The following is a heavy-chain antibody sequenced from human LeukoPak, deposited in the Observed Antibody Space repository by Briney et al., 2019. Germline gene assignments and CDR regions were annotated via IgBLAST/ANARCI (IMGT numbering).Heavy chain of an antibody. CDR3: AREGRYCSSTSCYTAFDI. V-gene: IGHV3-11*01. J-gene: IGHJ3*02. CDR2: ISSSGSTI. CDR1: GFTFSDYY. D-gene: IGHD2-2*02. Sequence: GGSLRLSCAASGFTFSDYYMSWIRQAPGKGLEWVSYISSSGSTIYYADSVEGQFTISRDNAKNSLYLQMNSLRAEDTAVYYCAREGRYCSSTSCYTAFDIWGQGTMVTVSS.